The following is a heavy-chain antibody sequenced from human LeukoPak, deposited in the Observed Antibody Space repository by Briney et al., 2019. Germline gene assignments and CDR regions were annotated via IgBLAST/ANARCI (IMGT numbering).Heavy chain of an antibody. V-gene: IGHV4-31*03. CDR2: IYYSGST. Sequence: SETLSLTCSVSGGSISSDDYCWNWIRQHPGKGLEWIGYIYYSGSTYYNPSLKSRVALSVDTSKNQFSLKLSSLTAADTAVYYCARGPPNWGYDYWGQGTLVTVSS. CDR3: ARGPPNWGYDY. J-gene: IGHJ4*02. D-gene: IGHD7-27*01. CDR1: GGSISSDDYC.